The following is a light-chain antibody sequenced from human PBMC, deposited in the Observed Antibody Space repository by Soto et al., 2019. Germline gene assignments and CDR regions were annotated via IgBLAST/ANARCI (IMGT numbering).Light chain of an antibody. J-gene: IGKJ1*01. CDR3: QQYISYSRT. CDR1: QSISSW. Sequence: DIQMTQSPSTLSASVGDRVTITCRTSQSISSWLAWYQQKPGKAPKLLIYKASSLESGVPSRFSGSGSGTEFTLTISSLQPADFATYYCQQYISYSRTFGEGTKVEIK. CDR2: KAS. V-gene: IGKV1-5*03.